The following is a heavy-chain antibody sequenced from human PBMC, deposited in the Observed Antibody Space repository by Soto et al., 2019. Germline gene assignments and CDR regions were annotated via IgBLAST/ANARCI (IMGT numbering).Heavy chain of an antibody. V-gene: IGHV3-9*01. D-gene: IGHD2-2*01. J-gene: IGHJ4*02. CDR2: ISWNSGSI. CDR3: AKGGQLLTEGGGY. CDR1: GFTFDDYA. Sequence: EVQLVESGGGLVQPGRSLRLSCAASGFTFDDYAMHWVRQAPGKGLEWGSGISWNSGSIGYADSVKGRFTISRDNAKNSLKLQMNSLGAEDTALYYCAKGGQLLTEGGGYWGQGTLVTVSS.